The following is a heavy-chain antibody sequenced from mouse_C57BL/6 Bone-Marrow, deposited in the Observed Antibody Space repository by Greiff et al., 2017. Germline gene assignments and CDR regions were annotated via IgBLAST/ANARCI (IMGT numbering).Heavy chain of an antibody. V-gene: IGHV1-62-2*01. Sequence: QVQLQQSGAELVKPGASVTLSCKASGYTFTEYTIHWVKQRSGQGLEWIGWFYPGTGSIKYIAKFKDKATLTADKSSSTVYMELSRLTSEDAAVYFCARHEDRAYDSKLVCYAMDYWGQGTSGTGPS. CDR3: ARHEDRAYDSKLVCYAMDY. D-gene: IGHD2-5*01. J-gene: IGHJ4*01. CDR1: GYTFTEYT. CDR2: FYPGTGSI.